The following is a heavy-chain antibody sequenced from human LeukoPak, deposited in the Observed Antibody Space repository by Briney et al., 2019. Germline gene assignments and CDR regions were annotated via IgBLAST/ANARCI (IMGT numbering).Heavy chain of an antibody. CDR2: MNPNSGDT. CDR3: TRSGFGGGVHFDY. J-gene: IGHJ4*02. CDR1: GYTFTNYD. Sequence: ASVKVSCKASGYTFTNYDINWVRQAAGQGPEWMGWMNPNSGDTDYVEKFRGRVTMPRDTSMNTAYMELSSLRSDDTAVYYCTRSGFGGGVHFDYWGQGTPVTVSS. V-gene: IGHV1-8*01. D-gene: IGHD3-16*01.